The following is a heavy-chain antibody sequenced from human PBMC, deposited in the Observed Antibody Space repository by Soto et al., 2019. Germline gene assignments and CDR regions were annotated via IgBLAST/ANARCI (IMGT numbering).Heavy chain of an antibody. Sequence: QVQLVQSGAEVKKPGASVKVSCKASGYTFTGYYMHWVRQAPGQGLEWMGWINPNSGGTNYAQKFQDWVTKTRDTSVSPAYMELSRLRPDDTAVYYCARAYGGPFDYWGQGTLVTVSS. CDR3: ARAYGGPFDY. CDR1: GYTFTGYY. V-gene: IGHV1-2*04. D-gene: IGHD4-17*01. J-gene: IGHJ4*02. CDR2: INPNSGGT.